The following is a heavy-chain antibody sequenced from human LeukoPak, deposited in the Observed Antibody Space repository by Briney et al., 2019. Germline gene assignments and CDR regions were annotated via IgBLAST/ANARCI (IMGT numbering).Heavy chain of an antibody. J-gene: IGHJ4*02. D-gene: IGHD2-2*01. CDR3: ARAPNLYCSSTSCYFYYFDY. Sequence: SETLSLTCAVSGYSISSGYYWGWIRQPPGKGLECIGSIYHSGSTYYNPSLKSRVTISVDTSKNQFSLKLSSVTAADTAVYYCARAPNLYCSSTSCYFYYFDYWGQGTLVTVSS. V-gene: IGHV4-38-2*01. CDR1: GYSISSGYY. CDR2: IYHSGST.